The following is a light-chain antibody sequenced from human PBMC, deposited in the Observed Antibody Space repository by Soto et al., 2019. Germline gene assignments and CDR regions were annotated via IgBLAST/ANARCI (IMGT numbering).Light chain of an antibody. CDR3: QQYNSYWT. CDR2: KAS. J-gene: IGKJ1*01. CDR1: QSISSW. Sequence: DIQMTQSPSTLSASVGDRVTITCRASQSISSWLAWYQQKPGKAPKLLIYKASSLESGVPSRFSGSGSGTEFTLTISRLQPDDFATYYCQQYNSYWTFGQGTEVDIK. V-gene: IGKV1-5*03.